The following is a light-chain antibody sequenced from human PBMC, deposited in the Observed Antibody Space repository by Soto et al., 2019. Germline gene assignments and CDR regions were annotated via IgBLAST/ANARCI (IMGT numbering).Light chain of an antibody. CDR1: SSNIGAGYD. CDR2: GNS. Sequence: QSVLAQPPSVSGAPGQRVTMSCTGSSSNIGAGYDVHWYQQLPGTAPKLLIYGNSNRPSGVPDRFSGSKSGTSASLATTGLQAEDEADYYCQSYDSSLSGFYVFGTGTKVTVL. CDR3: QSYDSSLSGFYV. J-gene: IGLJ1*01. V-gene: IGLV1-40*01.